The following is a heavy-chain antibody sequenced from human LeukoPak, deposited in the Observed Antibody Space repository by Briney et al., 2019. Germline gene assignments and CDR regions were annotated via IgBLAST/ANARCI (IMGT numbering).Heavy chain of an antibody. CDR1: GGSISSSSYY. Sequence: SETLSLTCTVSGGSISSSSYYWGWIRQPPGKGLEWIGSIYYSGSTYYNPSLKSRVTISVDTSKNQFSLKLSSVTAADTAVYYCARFMTTVTVFDYWGQGTLVTVSS. CDR3: ARFMTTVTVFDY. V-gene: IGHV4-39*07. D-gene: IGHD4-17*01. CDR2: IYYSGST. J-gene: IGHJ4*02.